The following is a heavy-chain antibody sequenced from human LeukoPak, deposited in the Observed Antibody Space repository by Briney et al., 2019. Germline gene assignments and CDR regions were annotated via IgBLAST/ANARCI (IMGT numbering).Heavy chain of an antibody. Sequence: SQTLSLTCTVSGGSISSGGYYWSWIRQHPGKGLEWIGYIYYSGSTYYNPSLKSRVIISVDTSKNQFSLKLSSVTAADTAVYYCARGSHGDYSDYWGRGTLVTVSS. CDR2: IYYSGST. J-gene: IGHJ4*02. V-gene: IGHV4-31*03. D-gene: IGHD4-17*01. CDR1: GGSISSGGYY. CDR3: ARGSHGDYSDY.